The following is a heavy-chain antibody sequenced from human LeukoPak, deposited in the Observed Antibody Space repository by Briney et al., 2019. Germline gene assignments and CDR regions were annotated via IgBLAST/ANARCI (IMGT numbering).Heavy chain of an antibody. V-gene: IGHV3-74*01. CDR3: ARHYGP. D-gene: IGHD3-16*01. Sequence: GGSLRLSCAASGFIFSRYWMHWVRQAPGKGLVWVSRINGDGSTLSYADSVKGRFTISRDNAKNTLYLQMNSLRAEDTAVYYCARHYGPWGQGTLVTVSS. CDR2: INGDGSTL. J-gene: IGHJ4*02. CDR1: GFIFSRYW.